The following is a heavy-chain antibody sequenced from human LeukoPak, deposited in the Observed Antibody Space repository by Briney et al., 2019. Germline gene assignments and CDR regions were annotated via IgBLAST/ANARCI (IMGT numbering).Heavy chain of an antibody. J-gene: IGHJ4*02. V-gene: IGHV4-34*01. CDR3: ARGQYYYDSSGYFITKTNYYFDY. CDR2: INHSGST. Sequence: SETLSLTCAVYGGSFSGYYWSWIRQPPVKGLEWIGEINHSGSTNYNPSLKSRVTISVDTSKNQFSLKPSSVTAADTAVYYCARGQYYYDSSGYFITKTNYYFDYWGQGTLVTVSS. D-gene: IGHD3-22*01. CDR1: GGSFSGYY.